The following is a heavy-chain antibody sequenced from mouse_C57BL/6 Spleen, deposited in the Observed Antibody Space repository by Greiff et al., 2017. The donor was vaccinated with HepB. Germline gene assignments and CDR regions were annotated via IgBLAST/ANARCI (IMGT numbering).Heavy chain of an antibody. CDR2: ISSGGSYT. Sequence: EVMLVESGGDLVKPGGSLKLSCAASGFTFSSYGMSWVRQTPDKRLEWVATISSGGSYTYYPASVKGRFTISRDNAKNTLYLQMSSLKSEDTAMYYCARHDYDYDGAWFAYWGQGTLVTVSA. CDR1: GFTFSSYG. CDR3: ARHDYDYDGAWFAY. V-gene: IGHV5-6*01. J-gene: IGHJ3*01. D-gene: IGHD2-4*01.